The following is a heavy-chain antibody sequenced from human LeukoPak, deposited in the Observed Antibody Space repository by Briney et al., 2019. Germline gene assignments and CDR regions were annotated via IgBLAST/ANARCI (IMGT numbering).Heavy chain of an antibody. J-gene: IGHJ4*02. V-gene: IGHV3-30-3*01. CDR1: GFTFSSYA. Sequence: GGSLRLSCAASGFTFSSYAMHWVRQAPGKGLEWVAVISYDGSNKYYADSVKGRFTISRDNSKNTLYLQMNSLRAEDTAVYYCAKDSSSSTVHFDYWGQGTLVTVSS. CDR3: AKDSSSSTVHFDY. D-gene: IGHD6-6*01. CDR2: ISYDGSNK.